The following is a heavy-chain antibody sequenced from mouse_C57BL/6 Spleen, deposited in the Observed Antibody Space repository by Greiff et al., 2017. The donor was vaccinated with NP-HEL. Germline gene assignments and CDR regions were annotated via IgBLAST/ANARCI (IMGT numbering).Heavy chain of an antibody. Sequence: EVQRVESGGGLVQPGGSLSLSCAASGFTFSDYGMHWVRQAPEKGLEWVAYISSGSSTIYYADTVKGRFTISRDNAKNTLFLQMTSLRSGDTAMYYCATIYYYGFDYWGQGTTLTVSS. D-gene: IGHD1-1*01. CDR3: ATIYYYGFDY. J-gene: IGHJ2*01. CDR2: ISSGSSTI. CDR1: GFTFSDYG. V-gene: IGHV5-17*01.